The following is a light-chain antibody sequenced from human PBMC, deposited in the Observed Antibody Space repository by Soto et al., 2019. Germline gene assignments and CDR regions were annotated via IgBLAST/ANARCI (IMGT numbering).Light chain of an antibody. J-gene: IGKJ3*01. CDR1: QSVSSN. CDR3: QQYNNWPPFT. CDR2: GAS. V-gene: IGKV3-15*01. Sequence: EIVMTQSPATLSVSPGERATLSCRASQSVSSNLAWYQQRPGQAPRLLIYGASTRATGIPARFSGSGSGTGLTLTISSLQSEDFAVYYCQQYNNWPPFTFGPGTKVDIK.